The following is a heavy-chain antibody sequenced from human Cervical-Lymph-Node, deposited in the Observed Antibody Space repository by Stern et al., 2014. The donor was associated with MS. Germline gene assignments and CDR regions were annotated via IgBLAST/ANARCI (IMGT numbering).Heavy chain of an antibody. CDR1: GFTFSSSG. V-gene: IGHV3-33*01. CDR3: AREGGNTAEYFQH. Sequence: DQLVESGGGVVQPGRSLRLSCAAAGFTFSSSGMHWVRQAPGKGLEWLAIIWDDGSNRYYADSVKGRFTISRDNSKNTLYLQMNSLRADDTAVYYCAREGGNTAEYFQHWGQGTLVTVSS. D-gene: IGHD4-23*01. CDR2: IWDDGSNR. J-gene: IGHJ1*01.